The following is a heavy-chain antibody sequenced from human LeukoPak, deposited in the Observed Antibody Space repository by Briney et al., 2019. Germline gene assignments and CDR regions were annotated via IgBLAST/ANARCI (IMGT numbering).Heavy chain of an antibody. J-gene: IGHJ5*02. CDR3: ARNDILTGYYWFDP. D-gene: IGHD3-9*01. CDR2: IYYSGST. Sequence: SQTLSLTCTVSGGSISSGGYYWSWIRQHPGKGLEWIGYIYYSGSTYYNPSLKSRVTISVDTSKNQFSLKLSSVTAADTAVYYCARNDILTGYYWFDPWGQGTLVTVSS. V-gene: IGHV4-31*03. CDR1: GGSISSGGYY.